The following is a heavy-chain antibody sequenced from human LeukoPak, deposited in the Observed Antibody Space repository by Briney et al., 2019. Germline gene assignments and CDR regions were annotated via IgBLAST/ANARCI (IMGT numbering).Heavy chain of an antibody. Sequence: SETLSLTCAVSGGSISSGGYSWSWIRQPPGKGLEWIGYIYHSGSTYYNPSLKSRVTISVDRSKNQFSLKLSSVTAADTAVYYCARSYSSGWPQRYNWFDPWGQGTLVTVSS. D-gene: IGHD6-19*01. V-gene: IGHV4-30-2*01. CDR1: GGSISSGGYS. CDR2: IYHSGST. J-gene: IGHJ5*02. CDR3: ARSYSSGWPQRYNWFDP.